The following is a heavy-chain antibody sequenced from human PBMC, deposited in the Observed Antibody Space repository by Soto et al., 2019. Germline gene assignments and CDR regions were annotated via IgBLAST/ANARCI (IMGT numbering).Heavy chain of an antibody. J-gene: IGHJ6*02. Sequence: ASVKVSCKASGYIFTDYYMHWVRQAPGQGLEWLGRINPKSGGTSTAQKFQGWVTMTTDTSISTASMELTRLTSDDTAIYYCARGDSTDCSNGVCSFFSXXDMDVWGQGTTVTVSS. CDR2: INPKSGGT. CDR3: ARGDSTDCSNGVCSFFSXXDMDV. V-gene: IGHV1-2*04. CDR1: GYIFTDYY. D-gene: IGHD2-8*01.